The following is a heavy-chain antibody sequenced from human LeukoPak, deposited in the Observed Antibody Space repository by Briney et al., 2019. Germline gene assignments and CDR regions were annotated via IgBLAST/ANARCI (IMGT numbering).Heavy chain of an antibody. V-gene: IGHV1-2*02. CDR3: AEEYYYGSGSYSR. D-gene: IGHD3-10*01. Sequence: ASVKVSSKASGYTFTGYYMHWVRQAPGQGLEWMGWINPNSGGTNYAQKFQGRVTMTRDTSISTAYMELSRLRSDDTAVYYCAEEYYYGSGSYSRWGQGTLVTVSS. CDR2: INPNSGGT. CDR1: GYTFTGYY. J-gene: IGHJ4*02.